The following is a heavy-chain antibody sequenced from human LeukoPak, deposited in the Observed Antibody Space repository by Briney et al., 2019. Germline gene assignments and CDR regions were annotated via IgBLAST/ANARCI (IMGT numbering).Heavy chain of an antibody. CDR1: GFTVSSNY. CDR3: ARYDGGSDPFDY. CDR2: LYNGGNT. D-gene: IGHD3-10*01. J-gene: IGHJ4*02. Sequence: RPGGSLRLSCAVSGFTVSSNYMSWVRQAPGKGLEWVSVLYNGGNTYYADSVKGRFTVSRDNSKNTLYLQMNSLRAEDTAVYYCARYDGGSDPFDYWGQGTLVTVSS. V-gene: IGHV3-53*01.